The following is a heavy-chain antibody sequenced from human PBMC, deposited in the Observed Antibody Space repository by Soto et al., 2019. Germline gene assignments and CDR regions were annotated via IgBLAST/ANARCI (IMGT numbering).Heavy chain of an antibody. J-gene: IGHJ6*02. Sequence: SVKLSCKAPAGTFSSYAISWVRQAPGQGLEWMGGIIPIFGTANYAQKFQGRVTITADETTSTAYMELSSLRSEDTAVYYCARDGVTGQNHRNYYYGMDVWGQGTTVTVSS. D-gene: IGHD2-21*02. CDR3: ARDGVTGQNHRNYYYGMDV. CDR2: IIPIFGTA. CDR1: AGTFSSYA. V-gene: IGHV1-69*13.